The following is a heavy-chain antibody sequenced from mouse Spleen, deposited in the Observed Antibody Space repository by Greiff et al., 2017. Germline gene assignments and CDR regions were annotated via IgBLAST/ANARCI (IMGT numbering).Heavy chain of an antibody. J-gene: IGHJ4*01. D-gene: IGHD3-1*01. V-gene: IGHV1-82*01. CDR3: ARGSGYYAMDY. CDR2: IYPGDGDT. CDR1: GYAFSSSW. Sequence: VQLQQSGPELAKPGASVKISCKASGYAFSSSWMNWVKQRPGKGLEWIGRIYPGDGDTNYNGKFKGKATLTADKSSSTAYMQLSSLTSEDSAVYFCARGSGYYAMDYWGQGTSVTVSS.